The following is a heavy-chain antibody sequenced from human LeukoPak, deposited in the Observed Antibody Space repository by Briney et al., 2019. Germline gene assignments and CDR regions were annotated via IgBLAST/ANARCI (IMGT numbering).Heavy chain of an antibody. Sequence: GGSLRLSCAASGFTFSSYWMHWVRQAPGKGLVWVSRINSDGSTTTYADSVKGRFTISRDNAQNTLYLQMNSLRVEDTAVYYCTRGGVDYWGQGTLVTVSS. V-gene: IGHV3-74*01. CDR3: TRGGVDY. CDR1: GFTFSSYW. CDR2: INSDGSTT. J-gene: IGHJ4*02.